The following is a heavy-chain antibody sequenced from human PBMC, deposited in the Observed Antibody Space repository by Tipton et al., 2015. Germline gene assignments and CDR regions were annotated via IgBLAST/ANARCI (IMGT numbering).Heavy chain of an antibody. CDR3: ARDDGDRYFEY. J-gene: IGHJ4*02. V-gene: IGHV3-33*01. CDR2: IWYDGSNK. D-gene: IGHD4-17*01. CDR1: GFTFSDYG. Sequence: LSLTCAASGFTFSDYGMHWVRQAPGKGLEWVALIWYDGSNKYYADSVKGRFTISRDNSRNTLYLQMNSLRAEDTAVFYCARDDGDRYFEYWGQGSLVPVSS.